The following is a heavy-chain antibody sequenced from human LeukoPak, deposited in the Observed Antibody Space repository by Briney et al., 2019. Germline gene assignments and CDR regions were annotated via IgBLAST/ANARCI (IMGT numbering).Heavy chain of an antibody. V-gene: IGHV1-2*02. D-gene: IGHD5-18*01. CDR1: GYTFTGYF. J-gene: IGHJ4*02. CDR2: INPNSGGT. CDR3: ARDLRSGGVTYGQDS. Sequence: ASVKVSCTASGYTFTGYFMHWVRQAPGQRLEWMGWINPNSGGTNYAQKFQGRVTMTRDTSISTAYMELSRLRSDDTAVYFCARDLRSGGVTYGQDSWGQGTLVTVSS.